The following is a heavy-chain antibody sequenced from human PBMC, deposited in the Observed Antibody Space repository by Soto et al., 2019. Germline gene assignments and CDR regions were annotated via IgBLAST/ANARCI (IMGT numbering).Heavy chain of an antibody. V-gene: IGHV4-59*01. CDR1: GGSISSYY. CDR2: IYYSGGT. CDR3: ARAPYNWFDP. J-gene: IGHJ5*02. Sequence: SETLSLTCTVSGGSISSYYWSWIRQPPGKGLEWIGYIYYSGGTNYNPSLKSRVTISVDTSKNQFSLKLSSVTAADTAVYYCARAPYNWFDPWGQGTLVTVSS.